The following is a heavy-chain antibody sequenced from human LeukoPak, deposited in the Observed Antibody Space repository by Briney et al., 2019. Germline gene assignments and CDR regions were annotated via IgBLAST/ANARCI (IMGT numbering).Heavy chain of an antibody. CDR3: ARIESCSGGSCSYMAFDY. V-gene: IGHV4-61*01. Sequence: SETLSLTCTVSGGSVSSGSHYWSWVRQPPGRGLEWIGYIYNSGLSNYSPSLESRVTISKDTSKNQFSLKVSSVTAADTAVYYCARIESCSGGSCSYMAFDYWGQGTLVTVSS. D-gene: IGHD2-15*01. CDR2: IYNSGLS. CDR1: GGSVSSGSHY. J-gene: IGHJ4*02.